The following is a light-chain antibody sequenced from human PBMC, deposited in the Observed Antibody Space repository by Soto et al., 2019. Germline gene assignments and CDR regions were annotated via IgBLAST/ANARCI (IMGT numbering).Light chain of an antibody. Sequence: HSALTQPPSASGYPGQSVTISCTGTSSDVGGYNYVSWYQQHPGKAPKFFIFEVSRRPSGVPDRVSGSKSGNTASLTVSGLQADDEADYYCRSYAGSNDPVIVGGGTKLTVL. J-gene: IGLJ2*01. V-gene: IGLV2-8*01. CDR2: EVS. CDR1: SSDVGGYNY. CDR3: RSYAGSNDPVI.